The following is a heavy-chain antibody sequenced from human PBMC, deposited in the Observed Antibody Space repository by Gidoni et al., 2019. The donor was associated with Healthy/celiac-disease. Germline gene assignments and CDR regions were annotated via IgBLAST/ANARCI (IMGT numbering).Heavy chain of an antibody. J-gene: IGHJ4*02. D-gene: IGHD3-22*01. CDR1: GFTFSSYS. CDR3: ARDRSRYYDSSGYIDY. CDR2: ISSSSSTI. Sequence: EVQLVESGGGLVQPGGSLRLSCAASGFTFSSYSMNWVRQAPGKGLEWVSYISSSSSTIYYADSVNGRFTISRDNAKNSLYLQMNSLRAEDTAVYYCARDRSRYYDSSGYIDYWGQGTLVTVSS. V-gene: IGHV3-48*04.